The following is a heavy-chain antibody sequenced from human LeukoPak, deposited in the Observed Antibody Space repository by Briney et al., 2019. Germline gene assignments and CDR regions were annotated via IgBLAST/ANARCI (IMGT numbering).Heavy chain of an antibody. J-gene: IGHJ4*02. CDR2: INSGDGGT. CDR3: AREWGPGSSWYFDF. Sequence: GASVKVSCKASGYTFAGYYMHWVRQAPGQGLEWMGAINSGDGGTTLPQKFQGRITLTRDTSTSTVYMELSSLRSEDTAIYYCAREWGPGSSWYFDFWGQGTLVTVSS. V-gene: IGHV1-46*01. CDR1: GYTFAGYY. D-gene: IGHD3-10*01.